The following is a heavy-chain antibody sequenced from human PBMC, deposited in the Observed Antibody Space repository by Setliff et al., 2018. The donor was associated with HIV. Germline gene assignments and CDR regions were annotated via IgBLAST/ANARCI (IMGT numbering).Heavy chain of an antibody. CDR3: ARGPAEWQIVVVPAAHWYFDL. CDR1: GYSISSGYY. D-gene: IGHD2-2*01. Sequence: SSETLSLTCTVSGYSISSGYYWGWIRQPPGKGLEWIGSIYHSGSTNYNPSLKSRITISVDTSKKQFSLKLNSVTAADTAVYYCARGPAEWQIVVVPAAHWYFDLWGRGTLVTVSS. CDR2: IYHSGST. J-gene: IGHJ2*01. V-gene: IGHV4-38-2*02.